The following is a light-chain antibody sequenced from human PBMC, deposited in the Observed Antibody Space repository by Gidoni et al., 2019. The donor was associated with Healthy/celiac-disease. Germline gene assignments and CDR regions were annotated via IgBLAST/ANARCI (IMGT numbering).Light chain of an antibody. J-gene: IGLJ2*01. V-gene: IGLV2-14*01. Sequence: QSALTPPASVSGSPGQSITISCTGTSSDVGGYNYVSWYQQHPGKAPKLMIYDVSNRPSGVSNRFSGSKSGNTASLTISGLQAEDEADYYCSSYTSSSTLDVVFGGGTKLTVL. CDR1: SSDVGGYNY. CDR3: SSYTSSSTLDVV. CDR2: DVS.